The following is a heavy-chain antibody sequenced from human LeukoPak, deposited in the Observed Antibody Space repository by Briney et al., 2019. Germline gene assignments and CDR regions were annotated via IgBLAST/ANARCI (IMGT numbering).Heavy chain of an antibody. Sequence: SETLSLTCTVSGGSIRSSNSDWAWLRQPPGKGLEWIGRIYDSGSTYYNPSLKSRVTITVDTSKKQFSLRLTSVTAADTAVYYCARNWPLGGRASIGNAYFDSWGQGTLVTVSS. D-gene: IGHD2-15*01. CDR3: ARNWPLGGRASIGNAYFDS. J-gene: IGHJ4*02. V-gene: IGHV4-39*01. CDR2: IYDSGST. CDR1: GGSIRSSNSD.